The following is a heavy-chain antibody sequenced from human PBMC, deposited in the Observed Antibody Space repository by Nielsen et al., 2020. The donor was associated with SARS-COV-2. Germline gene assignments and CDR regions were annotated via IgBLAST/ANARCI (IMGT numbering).Heavy chain of an antibody. Sequence: GESLKISCAASGSTFSSYWMHWVRQAPGKGLVWVSRINSDGSSTSYADSVKGRFTISRDNAKNTLYLQMNSLRAEDTAVYYCARGNYDFWSGYYPYYYYYYMDVWGKGTTVTVSS. V-gene: IGHV3-74*01. J-gene: IGHJ6*03. CDR3: ARGNYDFWSGYYPYYYYYYMDV. CDR1: GSTFSSYW. CDR2: INSDGSST. D-gene: IGHD3-3*01.